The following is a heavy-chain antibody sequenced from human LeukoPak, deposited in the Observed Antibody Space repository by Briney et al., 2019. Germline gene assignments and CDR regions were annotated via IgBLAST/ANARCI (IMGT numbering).Heavy chain of an antibody. CDR2: ISGSGGST. J-gene: IGHJ4*02. Sequence: GGSLRLSCAASAFSFSDYAMGWIRQAPGKGLGWVSSISGSGGSTYYADSVKGRFTISRDNSKNTLYLQMNNLRAEDTAVYYCAKDGVFTNGGFDSWGQGTLVTVSS. CDR3: AKDGVFTNGGFDS. CDR1: AFSFSDYA. D-gene: IGHD3-10*01. V-gene: IGHV3-23*01.